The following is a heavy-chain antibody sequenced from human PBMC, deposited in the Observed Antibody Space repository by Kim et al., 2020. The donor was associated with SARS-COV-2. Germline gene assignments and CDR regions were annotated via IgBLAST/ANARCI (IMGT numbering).Heavy chain of an antibody. Sequence: NPPLKNRVTISRDTSKNPFSLRLSSVNAADTAVYYCTRDANYYDGAGDSVWGQGTLVTVSS. D-gene: IGHD3-22*01. CDR3: TRDANYYDGAGDSV. J-gene: IGHJ4*02. V-gene: IGHV4-59*01.